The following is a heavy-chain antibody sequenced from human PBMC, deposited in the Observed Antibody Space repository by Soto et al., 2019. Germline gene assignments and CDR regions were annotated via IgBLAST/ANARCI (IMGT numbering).Heavy chain of an antibody. CDR3: SGGLSSSADLDY. Sequence: QLQPQASRPGLGKPSENLSLTCTVTGCTISGSGGYWGWVRQTPGKGREWSGTISNSGSTYYNPSVRSSVNISVDTSKKQFSLRLISVTAADTAVYYCSGGLSSSADLDYWGQGTLVTVSS. CDR2: ISNSGST. D-gene: IGHD6-19*01. V-gene: IGHV4-39*01. J-gene: IGHJ4*02. CDR1: GCTISGSGGY.